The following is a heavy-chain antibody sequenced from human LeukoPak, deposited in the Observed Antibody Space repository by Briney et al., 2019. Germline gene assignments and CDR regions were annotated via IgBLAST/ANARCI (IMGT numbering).Heavy chain of an antibody. Sequence: PSETLSLTCAVYGGSFSGYYWSWIRQLPGKGLEWIGEINHSGSTNYNPSLKSRVTISVDTSKNQFSLKLSSVTAADTAVYYCARRGRAYYGSGSYLRNWGQGTLVTVSS. CDR1: GGSFSGYY. D-gene: IGHD3-10*01. J-gene: IGHJ4*02. CDR2: INHSGST. CDR3: ARRGRAYYGSGSYLRN. V-gene: IGHV4-34*01.